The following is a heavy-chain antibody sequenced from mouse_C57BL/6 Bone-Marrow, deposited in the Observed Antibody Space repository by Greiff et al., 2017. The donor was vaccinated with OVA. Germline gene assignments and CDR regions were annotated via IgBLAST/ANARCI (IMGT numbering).Heavy chain of an antibody. J-gene: IGHJ3*01. Sequence: VHLVESGAELARPGASVKMSCKASGYTFTSYTMHWVKQRPGPGLEWIGYINPSSCYTKYNQKFKDKATLTADKSSSTAYMQLSSLTSEDSAVYYCANWAWFAYWGQGTLVTVSA. D-gene: IGHD4-1*01. CDR3: ANWAWFAY. V-gene: IGHV1-4*01. CDR2: INPSSCYT. CDR1: GYTFTSYT.